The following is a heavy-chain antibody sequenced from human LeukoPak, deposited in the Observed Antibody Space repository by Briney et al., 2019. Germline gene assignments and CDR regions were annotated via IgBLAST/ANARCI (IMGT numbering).Heavy chain of an antibody. CDR1: GFIFTNYF. CDR2: IKHDGSEK. J-gene: IGHJ4*02. D-gene: IGHD5-24*01. Sequence: GGSLRLSCAASGFIFTNYFMSWVRQAPGKGLEWVASIKHDGSEKYYVDSVKGRFTISRDNAKNSLYLQMNSLRAEDTAIYYCTRVGYIDEGIDYWGQGTLVTVSS. CDR3: TRVGYIDEGIDY. V-gene: IGHV3-7*04.